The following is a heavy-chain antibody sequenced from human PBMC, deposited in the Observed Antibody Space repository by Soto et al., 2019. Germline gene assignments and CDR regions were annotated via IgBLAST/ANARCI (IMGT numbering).Heavy chain of an antibody. D-gene: IGHD1-20*01. V-gene: IGHV1-3*01. Sequence: ASVKVSCKASGYTFTSYAMHWVRQAPGQRLEWMGWINAGNGNTKYSQKFQGRVTITRDTSASTAYMELSSLRSEDTAVYYCLRVQWVTGTTSYYYYGMDVWGQGTTVTVPS. CDR3: LRVQWVTGTTSYYYYGMDV. CDR2: INAGNGNT. CDR1: GYTFTSYA. J-gene: IGHJ6*02.